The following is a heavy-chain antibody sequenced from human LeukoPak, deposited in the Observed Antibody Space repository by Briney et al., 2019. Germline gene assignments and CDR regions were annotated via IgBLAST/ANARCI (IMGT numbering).Heavy chain of an antibody. Sequence: ASVKVSCKASGGTFSSYAISWVRQAPGQGLEWMGGIIPIFGTANYAQKFQGRVTITTDESTSTAYMELSSLRSEDTAVYYCAREGLYGDNWFDPWGQGTLVTVSS. CDR3: AREGLYGDNWFDP. J-gene: IGHJ5*02. CDR2: IIPIFGTA. CDR1: GGTFSSYA. V-gene: IGHV1-69*05. D-gene: IGHD3-10*01.